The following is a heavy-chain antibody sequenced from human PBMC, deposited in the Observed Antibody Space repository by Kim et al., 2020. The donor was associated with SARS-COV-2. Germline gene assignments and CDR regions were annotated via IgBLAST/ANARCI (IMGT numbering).Heavy chain of an antibody. Sequence: ASVKVSCKASGYTFTSYDINWVRQATGQGLEWMGWMNPNSGNTGYAQKFQGRVTMTRNTSISTAYMELSSLRSEDTAVYYCARYCSSTSCYPPYYYGMDVWGQGTTVTVSS. V-gene: IGHV1-8*01. CDR1: GYTFTSYD. CDR3: ARYCSSTSCYPPYYYGMDV. D-gene: IGHD2-2*01. CDR2: MNPNSGNT. J-gene: IGHJ6*02.